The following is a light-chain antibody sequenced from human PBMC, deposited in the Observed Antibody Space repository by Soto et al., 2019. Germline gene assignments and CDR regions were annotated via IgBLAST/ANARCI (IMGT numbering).Light chain of an antibody. J-gene: IGLJ3*02. CDR1: SSNIGNNY. Sequence: QSVLTQPPSVSAAPGQKVTISCSGSSSNIGNNYVSWYQQLPGTAPKLLIYENNKRPSGIPDRFSGSKSGTSATLGITGLQTGDEADYYCGTWDSSLSAGVSGGGTKVT. CDR3: GTWDSSLSAGV. V-gene: IGLV1-51*02. CDR2: ENN.